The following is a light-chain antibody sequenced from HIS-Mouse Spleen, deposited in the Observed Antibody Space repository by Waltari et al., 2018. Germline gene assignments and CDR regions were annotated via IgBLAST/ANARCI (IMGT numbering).Light chain of an antibody. J-gene: IGLJ2*01. CDR1: TRDVGGYNY. CDR3: SSYTSSSTLAV. V-gene: IGLV2-14*03. Sequence: QSALTQPASVSGSPGQSITISCTVTTRDVGGYNYVSWYQQHPGKAPKLMIYDVSNRPSGVSNRFSGSKSGNTASLTISGLQAEDEADYYCSSYTSSSTLAVFGGGTKLTVL. CDR2: DVS.